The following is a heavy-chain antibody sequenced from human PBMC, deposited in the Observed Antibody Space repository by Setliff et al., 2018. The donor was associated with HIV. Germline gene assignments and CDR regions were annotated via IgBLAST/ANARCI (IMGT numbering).Heavy chain of an antibody. CDR3: ARRLSSGSYFGY. V-gene: IGHV3-7*03. CDR2: IKQDGREK. J-gene: IGHJ4*02. CDR1: GFTFRNYG. Sequence: GGSLRLSCAASGFTFRNYGMSWVRQAPGKGLEWVANIKQDGREKYYVDSVKGRFTISRDNAKNSLYLQMNSLRAEDTAVYYCARRLSSGSYFGYWGQGTLVTVSS. D-gene: IGHD6-19*01.